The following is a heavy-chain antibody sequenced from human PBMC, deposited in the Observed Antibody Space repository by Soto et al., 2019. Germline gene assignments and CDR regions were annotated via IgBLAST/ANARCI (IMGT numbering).Heavy chain of an antibody. D-gene: IGHD1-1*01. CDR3: ARVKGGSLDRNFIDY. CDR1: GFSFSTFD. CDR2: IRGSDGTT. J-gene: IGHJ4*02. Sequence: GGSLRLSCEASGFSFSTFDMSWVRQAPGEGLQCVSFIRGSDGTTYYADSVRGRFTISRDNSKNKLYLQMNSLRAEDTAVFYCARVKGGSLDRNFIDYWGQGILVTVSS. V-gene: IGHV3-23*01.